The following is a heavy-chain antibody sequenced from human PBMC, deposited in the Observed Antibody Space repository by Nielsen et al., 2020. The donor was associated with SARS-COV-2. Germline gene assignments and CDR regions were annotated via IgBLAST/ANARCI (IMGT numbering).Heavy chain of an antibody. Sequence: SETLSLTCIVSGGSISTGSHYWTWIRQSPGKGLEWIGEINQSGRTKYNPSLSSRVTMSVDTAKKQFSLRLTSVTAADTAVYYCARVDSSSPWGALDIWGQGTMVTVSS. CDR3: ARVDSSSPWGALDI. V-gene: IGHV4-39*07. CDR1: GGSISTGSHY. D-gene: IGHD6-6*01. J-gene: IGHJ3*02. CDR2: INQSGRT.